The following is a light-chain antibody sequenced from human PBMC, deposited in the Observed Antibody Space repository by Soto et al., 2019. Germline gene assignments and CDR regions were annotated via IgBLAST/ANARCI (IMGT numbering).Light chain of an antibody. Sequence: EIVLTQSPGTLSLSPGERATLSCRASQSVSTSYFGWFQQRPGQAPRLLIYDTFYRATGIPDRFSGSGSGTDFTLTISRLEPEEFAVYYCQQYSGPPYTLGQGTKLEIK. J-gene: IGKJ2*01. CDR2: DTF. CDR1: QSVSTSY. V-gene: IGKV3-20*01. CDR3: QQYSGPPYT.